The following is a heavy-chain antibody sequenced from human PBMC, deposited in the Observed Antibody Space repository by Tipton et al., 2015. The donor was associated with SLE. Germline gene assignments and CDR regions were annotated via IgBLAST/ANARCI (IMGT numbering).Heavy chain of an antibody. D-gene: IGHD3-22*01. CDR1: GFTFSSYA. J-gene: IGHJ4*02. V-gene: IGHV3-30-3*01. CDR3: ARGDYYDSRRRFDY. Sequence: SLRLSCAASGFTFSSYAMHWVRQAPGKGLEWVAVISYDGSNKYYADSVKGRFTISRDNSKNTLYLQMNSLRAEDTAVYYCARGDYYDSRRRFDYWGQGTRVTVSS. CDR2: ISYDGSNK.